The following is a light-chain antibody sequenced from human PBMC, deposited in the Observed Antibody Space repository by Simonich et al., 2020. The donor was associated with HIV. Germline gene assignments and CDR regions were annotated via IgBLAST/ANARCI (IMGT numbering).Light chain of an antibody. CDR2: TVS. CDR1: SSDVGGYNY. J-gene: IGLJ2*01. CDR3: SSYAGSNVV. V-gene: IGLV2-8*01. Sequence: QSALTQPPSASGSPGQSVPISCTETSSDVGGYNYVSWYQQHPRKAPKLLIYTVSTRPSGVPERFAGSKSGNTASLTVSGLQAEDEADYYCSSYAGSNVVFGGGTKLTVL.